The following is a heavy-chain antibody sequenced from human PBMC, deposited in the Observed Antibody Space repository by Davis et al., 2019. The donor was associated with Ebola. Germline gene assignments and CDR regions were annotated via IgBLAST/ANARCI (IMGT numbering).Heavy chain of an antibody. CDR3: ARAGYYDFWSGYYPYGMDV. CDR2: INSDGSST. J-gene: IGHJ6*02. Sequence: GESLKISCAASGSTFSSYWMHWVRQAPGKGLVWVSRINSDGSSTSYADSVKGRFTISRDNAKNTLYLQMNSLRAEDTAVYYCARAGYYDFWSGYYPYGMDVWGQGTTVTVSS. D-gene: IGHD3-3*01. V-gene: IGHV3-74*01. CDR1: GSTFSSYW.